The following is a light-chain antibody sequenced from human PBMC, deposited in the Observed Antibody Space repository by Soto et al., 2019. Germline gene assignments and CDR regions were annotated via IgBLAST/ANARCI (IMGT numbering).Light chain of an antibody. V-gene: IGLV2-14*01. CDR3: SSYTSSSTYD. CDR1: SSDVGYYNY. CDR2: EVS. J-gene: IGLJ1*01. Sequence: QSVLTQPASVSGSPGQSITISCTGTSSDVGYYNYVSWYQQHPGKAPKLMIYEVSYRPSGVSNRFSGSKSGNTASLTISGLQAEDEADYYCSSYTSSSTYDFGTGTKLTVL.